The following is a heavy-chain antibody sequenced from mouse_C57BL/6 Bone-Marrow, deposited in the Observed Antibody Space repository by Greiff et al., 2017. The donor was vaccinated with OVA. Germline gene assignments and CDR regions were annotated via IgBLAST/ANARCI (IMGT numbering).Heavy chain of an antibody. CDR2: IRSKSSNYAT. J-gene: IGHJ4*01. V-gene: IGHV10-3*01. CDR1: GFTFNTYA. CDR3: VRGGFTTVVATDAKDY. Sequence: EVNVVESGGGLVQPKGSLKLSCAASGFTFNTYAMHWVRQAPGKGLEWVARIRSKSSNYATYYADSVKDRFTISRDDSQSMLYLQMNNLKTEDTAMYYCVRGGFTTVVATDAKDYWGQGTSVTVSS. D-gene: IGHD1-1*01.